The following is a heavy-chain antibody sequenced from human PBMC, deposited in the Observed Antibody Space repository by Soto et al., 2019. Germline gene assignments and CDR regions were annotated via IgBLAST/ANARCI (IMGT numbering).Heavy chain of an antibody. CDR2: ISSSSSTI. V-gene: IGHV3-48*02. Sequence: GGSLRLSCAASGFTFSSYSMNWVRQAPGKGLEWVSYISSSSSTIYYADSVKGRFTISRDNAKNSLYLQMNSLRDEDTAVYYCAGGTSMVRGVMGYYYYYGMDVWGQGTTVTVSS. CDR1: GFTFSSYS. J-gene: IGHJ6*02. D-gene: IGHD3-10*01. CDR3: AGGTSMVRGVMGYYYYYGMDV.